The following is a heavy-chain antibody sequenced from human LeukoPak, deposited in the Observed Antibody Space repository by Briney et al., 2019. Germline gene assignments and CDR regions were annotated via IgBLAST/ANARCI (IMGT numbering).Heavy chain of an antibody. D-gene: IGHD3-10*01. CDR2: SSASGRTI. V-gene: IGHV3-48*01. CDR1: GFTFSTYS. CDR3: ARGWRFERFGESSDAFDI. Sequence: GGSLRLSCAASGFTFSTYSMNWVRQAPGKGLEWISYSSASGRTIYYADSVKGRFSISRDNAKNSLYLQMNRLRAEDTAVYYCARGWRFERFGESSDAFDIWGQGTMVTVSS. J-gene: IGHJ3*02.